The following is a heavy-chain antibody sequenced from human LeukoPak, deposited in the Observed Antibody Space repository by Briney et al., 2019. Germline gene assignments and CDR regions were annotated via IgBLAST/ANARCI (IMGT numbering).Heavy chain of an antibody. V-gene: IGHV3-21*01. CDR3: ARAGRGWLQFYIDY. D-gene: IGHD5-24*01. CDR1: GFTFSSYS. J-gene: IGHJ4*02. Sequence: TGGSLRLSCAASGFTFSSYSMNWVRQAPGKGLEWVSSISSSSDYIYYADSVKGRFTISRDNAKNSLYLQMNSLRAEDTAVYYCARAGRGWLQFYIDYWGQGTLVTVSS. CDR2: ISSSSDYI.